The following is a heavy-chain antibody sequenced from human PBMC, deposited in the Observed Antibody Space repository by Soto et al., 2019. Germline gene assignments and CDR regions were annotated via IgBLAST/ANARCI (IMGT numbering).Heavy chain of an antibody. Sequence: ASVKVSCKASGYTFTGYYVHWVRQAPGQGLEWMGWINPNSGDTYLAQRFQGRVTMNRDTSIGTAYMELRGLTSDDTAEYYCAKGGAIVAAGTRVYLYNAMDVWGQGTTVTAP. CDR2: INPNSGDT. CDR3: AKGGAIVAAGTRVYLYNAMDV. J-gene: IGHJ6*02. D-gene: IGHD1-26*01. V-gene: IGHV1-2*02. CDR1: GYTFTGYY.